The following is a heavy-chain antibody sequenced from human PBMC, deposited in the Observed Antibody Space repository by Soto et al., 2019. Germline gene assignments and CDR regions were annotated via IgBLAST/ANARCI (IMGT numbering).Heavy chain of an antibody. D-gene: IGHD2-2*01. Sequence: GESLKISCEDSGHSFTTYWIAWVRQMPGKGLEWMGIIYPGDSRATYSPSFQGHVTISADKSISTAYLQWSSLKASDTAMYYCASSPRGYCSSTSCRELGNYYGMDVWGQGTTVTVS. CDR3: ASSPRGYCSSTSCRELGNYYGMDV. CDR1: GHSFTTYW. CDR2: IYPGDSRA. V-gene: IGHV5-51*01. J-gene: IGHJ6*02.